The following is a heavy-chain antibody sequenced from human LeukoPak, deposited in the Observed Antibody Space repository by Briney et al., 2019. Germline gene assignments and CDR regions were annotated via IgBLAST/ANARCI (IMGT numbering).Heavy chain of an antibody. D-gene: IGHD3-10*01. V-gene: IGHV4-59*08. CDR3: ARAGSGTYYKGFDY. CDR2: IYYSGST. CDR1: GGSISSYY. Sequence: SETLSLTCTVSGGSISSYYWSWIRQPPGEGLEWIGYIYYSGSTNYNPSLKSRVTISVDTSKNQFSLKLSSVTAADTAVYYCARAGSGTYYKGFDYWGQGTLVTVSS. J-gene: IGHJ4*02.